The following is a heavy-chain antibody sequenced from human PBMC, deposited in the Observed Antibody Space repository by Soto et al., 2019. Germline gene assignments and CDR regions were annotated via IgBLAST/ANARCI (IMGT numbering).Heavy chain of an antibody. CDR3: ASAAVTGTAGLDF. D-gene: IGHD6-19*01. Sequence: ASVKVSCKASGYTFSGFYMHWVRQAPGQGLEWMGWINPNSGGTKSAEKFQGRATMTRDTSISTAYMELSRLTSDDTAVYYCASAAVTGTAGLDFWGQGTPVTASS. CDR1: GYTFSGFY. V-gene: IGHV1-2*02. J-gene: IGHJ4*02. CDR2: INPNSGGT.